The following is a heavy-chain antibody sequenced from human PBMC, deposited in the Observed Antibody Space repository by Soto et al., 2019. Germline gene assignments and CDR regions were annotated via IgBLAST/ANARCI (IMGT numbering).Heavy chain of an antibody. CDR2: ISWDGGNT. CDR3: VKDVNWGFEY. D-gene: IGHD7-27*01. V-gene: IGHV3-43*01. CDR1: GFTFDDYT. Sequence: GGFLRLSCAASGFTFDDYTMHWVRQAPGKGLEWVSLISWDGGNTYYADSVKGRFTISRDNSKNSLYLQMNSLRTEDTAFYYCVKDVNWGFEYWGQGTLVTVS. J-gene: IGHJ4*02.